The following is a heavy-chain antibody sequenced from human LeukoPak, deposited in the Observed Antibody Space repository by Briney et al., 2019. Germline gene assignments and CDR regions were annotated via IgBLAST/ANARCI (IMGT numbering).Heavy chain of an antibody. D-gene: IGHD3-3*01. V-gene: IGHV1-2*02. Sequence: ASVKVSCKASGYTFTGYYMHWVRQAPGQGLEWMGWINPNSGGTNYAQKLQGRVTMTRDTSISTAYMELSGLRSDDTAVYYCARDPRITIFGVTSPPSYWGQGTLVTVSS. CDR3: ARDPRITIFGVTSPPSY. CDR1: GYTFTGYY. CDR2: INPNSGGT. J-gene: IGHJ4*02.